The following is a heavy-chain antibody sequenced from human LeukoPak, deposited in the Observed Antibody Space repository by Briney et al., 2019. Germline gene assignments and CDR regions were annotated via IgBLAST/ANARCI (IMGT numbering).Heavy chain of an antibody. CDR1: GYTFTDYY. Sequence: ASVKVSCKAFGYTFTDYYIHWVRQAPGQGLEWMGWINPYSGGTSYAQNFQGRVTMTRDTSINTVYMELSRLRSDDTAIFYCARGKVLAQDAFDIWGQGTVVTVSS. CDR2: INPYSGGT. J-gene: IGHJ3*02. D-gene: IGHD4/OR15-4a*01. CDR3: ARGKVLAQDAFDI. V-gene: IGHV1-2*02.